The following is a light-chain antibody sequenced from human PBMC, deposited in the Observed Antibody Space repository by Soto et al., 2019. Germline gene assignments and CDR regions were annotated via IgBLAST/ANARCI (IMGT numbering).Light chain of an antibody. V-gene: IGKV1-5*01. CDR1: QSISSW. CDR3: QQYNSYWT. Sequence: DIQMTQSRSTLSASVGDRVTITCRASQSISSWLAWYQQKPGKAPKLLIYDASSLESGVPSRFSGSGSGTEFTITISSLQPDDFATYYCQQYNSYWTFGQGTKVDIK. CDR2: DAS. J-gene: IGKJ1*01.